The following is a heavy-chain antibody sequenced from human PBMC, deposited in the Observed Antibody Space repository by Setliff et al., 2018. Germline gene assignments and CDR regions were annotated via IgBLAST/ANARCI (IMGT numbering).Heavy chain of an antibody. CDR1: GGSISSGGYY. V-gene: IGHV4-39*01. Sequence: PSETLSLTCTVSGGSISSGGYYWSWIRQHPGKGLEWIGSIYYSGSTYYNASLKGRVTISGDTSKNQFSLKLTAVAAADTAIYYCARHRAVAGAYYFDFWGQGRWSPSPQ. D-gene: IGHD6-19*01. J-gene: IGHJ4*02. CDR2: IYYSGST. CDR3: ARHRAVAGAYYFDF.